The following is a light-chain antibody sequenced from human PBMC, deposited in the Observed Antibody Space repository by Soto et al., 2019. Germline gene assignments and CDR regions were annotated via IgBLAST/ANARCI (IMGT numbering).Light chain of an antibody. J-gene: IGKJ2*01. Sequence: EIVLTQSPGTLSLSPGERATLSCRASQSVSSSYLAWYQKKPGQAPRLLIYDASSRAPCIPDRFSGSGSGKHFTLTISRLEPDDYAVSYGQQYGSSPPYTFGQGTKLEIK. V-gene: IGKV3-20*01. CDR3: QQYGSSPPYT. CDR2: DAS. CDR1: QSVSSSY.